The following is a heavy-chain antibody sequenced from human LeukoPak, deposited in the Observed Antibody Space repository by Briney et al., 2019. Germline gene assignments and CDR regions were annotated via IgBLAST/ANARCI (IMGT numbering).Heavy chain of an antibody. Sequence: GASVKVSCKASGYTFTGYYMHWVRQAPGQGLEWMGWINPNSGGTNYAQKFQGRVTMTRDTSISTAYMELSRLRSDDTAVYYCARGFSGSGSYYFDYWGQGTLVTVSS. D-gene: IGHD3-10*01. CDR1: GYTFTGYY. CDR3: ARGFSGSGSYYFDY. J-gene: IGHJ4*02. CDR2: INPNSGGT. V-gene: IGHV1-2*02.